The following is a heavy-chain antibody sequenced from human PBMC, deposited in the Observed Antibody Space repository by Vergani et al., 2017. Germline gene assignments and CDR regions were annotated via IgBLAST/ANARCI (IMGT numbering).Heavy chain of an antibody. D-gene: IGHD1-20*01. CDR2: INPNSGGK. Sequence: QVQLVQSGAEVKKPGASVKVSCKASGYTFTGYYMHWVRQAPGQGLEWMGLINPNSGGKNYAQKFQGRVTMTRDTSISTAYMELSRLRSDDTAVYYCASYNWKFYAFDIWGQGTMVTVSS. V-gene: IGHV1-2*02. J-gene: IGHJ3*02. CDR1: GYTFTGYY. CDR3: ASYNWKFYAFDI.